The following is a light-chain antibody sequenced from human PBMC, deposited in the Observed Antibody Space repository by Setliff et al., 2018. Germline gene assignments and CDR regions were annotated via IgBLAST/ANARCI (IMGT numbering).Light chain of an antibody. V-gene: IGKV4-1*01. CDR1: QSVLYSSNNKNY. CDR3: QQYYSTPPT. J-gene: IGKJ1*01. CDR2: WAS. Sequence: DIVMTQSPDPLAVSLGERATINCKSSQSVLYSSNNKNYLAWYQQKPGQPPKLLIYWASIRESGVPDRFSGSGSGTDFTLTISSLQAEDVAVYYCQQYYSTPPTVGQGTKVDIK.